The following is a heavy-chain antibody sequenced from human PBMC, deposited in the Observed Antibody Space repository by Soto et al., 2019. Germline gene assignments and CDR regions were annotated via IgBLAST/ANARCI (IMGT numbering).Heavy chain of an antibody. J-gene: IGHJ4*02. V-gene: IGHV1-69*08. CDR2: VIPILGIA. D-gene: IGHD2-15*01. CDR1: GGTFSSYT. Sequence: QVQLVQSGAEVKKPGSSVKVSCKASGGTFSSYTISWVRQAPGQGLEWMGRVIPILGIADYAQKFQGRVTITADKSTSTAYMELSSLRSEDTAVYYCARDSGYCSGGSCQIEGPIDYWGQGTLVTVSS. CDR3: ARDSGYCSGGSCQIEGPIDY.